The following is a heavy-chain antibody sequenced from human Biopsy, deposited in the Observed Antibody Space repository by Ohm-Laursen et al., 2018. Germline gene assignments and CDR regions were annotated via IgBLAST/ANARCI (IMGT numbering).Heavy chain of an antibody. V-gene: IGHV1-2*02. J-gene: IGHJ4*02. D-gene: IGHD6-19*01. CDR2: ISPKSGGT. Sequence: ASVKVSCKASGFILTGYYIHWVRQAPGQGLEWMGWISPKSGGTNYAQKFQGNITMTKNTSMSTAYMEMSRLRSDDTAVYYCALQSVAQMKNFDYWGQGTLVTVSS. CDR3: ALQSVAQMKNFDY. CDR1: GFILTGYY.